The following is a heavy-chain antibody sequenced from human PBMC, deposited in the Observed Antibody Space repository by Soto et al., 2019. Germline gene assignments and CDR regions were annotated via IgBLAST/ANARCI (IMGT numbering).Heavy chain of an antibody. V-gene: IGHV4-34*01. Sequence: SETLSLTCAVYGGSFSGYYWSWIRQPPGKGLEWIGEINHSGSTNYNPSLKSRVTISVDTSKNQFSLKLSSVTAADTAVYYCARGKREWLANDYWGQGTLVTVSS. CDR1: GGSFSGYY. D-gene: IGHD6-19*01. J-gene: IGHJ4*02. CDR2: INHSGST. CDR3: ARGKREWLANDY.